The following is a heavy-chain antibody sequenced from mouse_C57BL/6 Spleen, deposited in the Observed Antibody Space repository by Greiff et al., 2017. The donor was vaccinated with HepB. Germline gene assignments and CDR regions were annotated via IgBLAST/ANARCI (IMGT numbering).Heavy chain of an antibody. J-gene: IGHJ2*01. CDR3: ARAHYDYANFDY. Sequence: VQLKQPGAELVRPGSSVKLSCKASGYTFTSYWMHWVKQRPIQGLEWIGNIDPSDSETHYNQKFKDKATLTVDKSSSTAYMQLSSLTSEDSAVYYCARAHYDYANFDYWGQGTTLTVSS. D-gene: IGHD2-4*01. CDR1: GYTFTSYW. V-gene: IGHV1-52*01. CDR2: IDPSDSET.